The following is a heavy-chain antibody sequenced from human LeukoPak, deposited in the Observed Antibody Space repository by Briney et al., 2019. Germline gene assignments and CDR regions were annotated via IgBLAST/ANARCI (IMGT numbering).Heavy chain of an antibody. V-gene: IGHV4-38-2*02. Sequence: SETLSLTCTVSGYSISSGYYWGWIRQPPGKGLEWIGSIYHSGSTYYNPSLKSRVTISVDTSKNQFSLKLSSVTAADTAVYYCARDGYSSSWYVVARPYNWFDPWGQGTLVTVSS. J-gene: IGHJ5*02. CDR2: IYHSGST. CDR3: ARDGYSSSWYVVARPYNWFDP. CDR1: GYSISSGYY. D-gene: IGHD6-13*01.